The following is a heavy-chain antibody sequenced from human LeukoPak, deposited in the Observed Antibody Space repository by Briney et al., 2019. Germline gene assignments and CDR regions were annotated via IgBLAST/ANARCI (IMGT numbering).Heavy chain of an antibody. J-gene: IGHJ4*02. V-gene: IGHV3-23*01. D-gene: IGHD4-17*01. Sequence: GRSLRLSCAASGFTFSSYAMSWVRQAPGKGLEWVSGISGSGGSTYYADSVKGRFTISRDNSKNTLYLQMNSLRAEDTAVYYCAKGAKYGDYVLDYWGQGTLVTVSS. CDR3: AKGAKYGDYVLDY. CDR1: GFTFSSYA. CDR2: ISGSGGST.